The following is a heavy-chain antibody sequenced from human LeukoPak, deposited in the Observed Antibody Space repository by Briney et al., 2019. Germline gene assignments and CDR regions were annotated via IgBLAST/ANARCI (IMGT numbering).Heavy chain of an antibody. D-gene: IGHD5-18*01. CDR1: GVAFSNYA. CDR3: AKDIAQGYTFGSIEQDY. J-gene: IGHJ4*02. CDR2: ISKTGDGT. Sequence: GGSLRLSCAASGVAFSNYAMSWVRQAPGMGLEWVAAISKTGDGTYYAGSMKGRFTISRDNAKNMLYLQIHSLRAEDTAIYYCAKDIAQGYTFGSIEQDYWGQGTLVTVSS. V-gene: IGHV3-23*01.